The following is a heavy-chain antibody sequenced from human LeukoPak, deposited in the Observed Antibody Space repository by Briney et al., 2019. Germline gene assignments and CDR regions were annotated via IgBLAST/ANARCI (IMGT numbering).Heavy chain of an antibody. Sequence: GGSLRLSCAASGFTFDDYTMHWVRQAPGKGLEWVSGISWNSDSIGYANSVKGRFTISRDNAKNSLYLEMNSLRADDTAVYYCSKKGQNGDYGKPDWGQGTLVTVSS. CDR1: GFTFDDYT. V-gene: IGHV3-9*01. D-gene: IGHD4-17*01. CDR2: ISWNSDSI. CDR3: SKKGQNGDYGKPD. J-gene: IGHJ4*02.